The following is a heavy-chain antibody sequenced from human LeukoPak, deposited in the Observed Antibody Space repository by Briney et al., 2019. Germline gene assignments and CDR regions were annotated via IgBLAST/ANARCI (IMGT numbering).Heavy chain of an antibody. Sequence: GESLKISCKGSGYSFTSYWISWVRQLPGKGLEWMGRIDPSDSDTKYSPSFQGHVTISADKPISTAYRQWSSLKASDTATYYCARLDDYGDYEWGQGTLVTVSS. V-gene: IGHV5-10-1*01. D-gene: IGHD4-17*01. CDR1: GYSFTSYW. CDR3: ARLDDYGDYE. J-gene: IGHJ4*02. CDR2: IDPSDSDT.